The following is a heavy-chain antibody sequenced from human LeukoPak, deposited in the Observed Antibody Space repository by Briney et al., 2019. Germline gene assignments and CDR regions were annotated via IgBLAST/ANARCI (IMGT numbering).Heavy chain of an antibody. D-gene: IGHD2-2*01. V-gene: IGHV1-69*01. CDR1: GDTFSRYA. CDR2: IIPLFGTA. CDR3: ARGHRLYQLLLFDF. J-gene: IGHJ4*02. Sequence: SVKVSCKASGDTFSRYAISWVRQAPGQGLEWMGGIIPLFGTANYAQNFQGRVTITADESTSTAYMELSSLRSEDTAVYYCARGHRLYQLLLFDFWGQGTLVTVSS.